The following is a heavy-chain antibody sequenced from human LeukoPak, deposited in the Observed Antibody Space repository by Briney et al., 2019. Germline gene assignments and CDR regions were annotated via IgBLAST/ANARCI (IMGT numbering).Heavy chain of an antibody. CDR2: INSDGSNT. CDR3: ARGVGHYYGMDV. J-gene: IGHJ6*02. D-gene: IGHD2-15*01. V-gene: IGHV3-74*01. Sequence: GGSLRLSCAASGFTFSSYWMHWVRQAPGKGLVWVSHINSDGSNTNYADYVKGRFTISRDNAKNTLYLQLNSLRAEDTAVYYCARGVGHYYGMDVWGQGTTVTVSS. CDR1: GFTFSSYW.